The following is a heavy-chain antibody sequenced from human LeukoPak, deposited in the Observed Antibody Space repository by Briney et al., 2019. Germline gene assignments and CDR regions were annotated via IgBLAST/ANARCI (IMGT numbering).Heavy chain of an antibody. Sequence: SVKVSCEASGGTFSSYAISWVRQAPGQGLEWMGGIIPIFGTANYAQKFQGRVTITADESTSTAYMELSSLRSEDTAVYYCARSWSGYYTLPPDYWGQGTLVTVSS. CDR2: IIPIFGTA. CDR3: ARSWSGYYTLPPDY. CDR1: GGTFSSYA. J-gene: IGHJ4*02. V-gene: IGHV1-69*13. D-gene: IGHD3-3*01.